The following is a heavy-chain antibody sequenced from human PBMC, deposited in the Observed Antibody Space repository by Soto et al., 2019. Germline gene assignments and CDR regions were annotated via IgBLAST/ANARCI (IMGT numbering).Heavy chain of an antibody. CDR1: GFTFSNAW. Sequence: GGSLRLSCAASGFTFSNAWMNWVRQAPGKGLEWVGRLKSKADGGTTDYAAPVKGRFTISRDDSKNILYLQMNSLKTEDTAVYYCAIPQGDSSGYYWGQGTPVTVSS. CDR3: AIPQGDSSGYY. CDR2: LKSKADGGTT. V-gene: IGHV3-15*07. J-gene: IGHJ4*02. D-gene: IGHD3-22*01.